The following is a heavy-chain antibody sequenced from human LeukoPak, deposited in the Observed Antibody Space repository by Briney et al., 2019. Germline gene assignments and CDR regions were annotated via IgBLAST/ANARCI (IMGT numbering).Heavy chain of an antibody. D-gene: IGHD6-13*01. V-gene: IGHV4-34*01. CDR2: INHSGST. Sequence: SETLSLICAVYGGSFSGYYWSWIRQPPGKGLEWIGEINHSGSTNYNPSLKSRVTISVDTSKNQFSLKLSSVTAADTAVYYCARVLAAAGTSYSFDYWGQGTLVTVSS. CDR3: ARVLAAAGTSYSFDY. CDR1: GGSFSGYY. J-gene: IGHJ4*02.